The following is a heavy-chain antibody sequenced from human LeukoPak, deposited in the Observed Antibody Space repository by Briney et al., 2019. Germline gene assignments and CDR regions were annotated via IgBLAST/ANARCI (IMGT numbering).Heavy chain of an antibody. J-gene: IGHJ4*02. CDR2: IYYSGST. D-gene: IGHD1-26*01. Sequence: SETLSLNCTVSGGSISSYYWSWIRQPPGKGLEWIGYIYYSGSTNYNPSLKSRVTISVDTSKNQFSLKLSSVTAADTAVYYCARSPQDVEWELRFDYWGQGTLVTVSS. CDR1: GGSISSYY. V-gene: IGHV4-59*01. CDR3: ARSPQDVEWELRFDY.